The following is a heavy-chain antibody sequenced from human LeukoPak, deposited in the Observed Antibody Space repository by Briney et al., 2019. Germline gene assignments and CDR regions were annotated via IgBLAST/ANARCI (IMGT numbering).Heavy chain of an antibody. CDR2: INPNSGGT. CDR3: AREPMVRDFNWFDP. J-gene: IGHJ5*02. D-gene: IGHD3-10*01. V-gene: IGHV1-2*06. CDR1: GYAFTGYY. Sequence: WASVKVSCKASGYAFTGYYIHWVRQAPGQGLEWMGRINPNSGGTNYAQKFQGRVTMTRDASISTAYMELSRLTSDDTAVYYCAREPMVRDFNWFDPWGQGTLVTVSS.